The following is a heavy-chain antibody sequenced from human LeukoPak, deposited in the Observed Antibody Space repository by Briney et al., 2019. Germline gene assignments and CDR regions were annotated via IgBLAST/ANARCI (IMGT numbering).Heavy chain of an antibody. CDR2: IYYSGST. D-gene: IGHD3-16*01. Sequence: SETLSPTCTISGIAISRLVYDWSWIRQHPGKGLEGIGNIYYSGSTYYNPSLKSRVTISVEMHKNQFSLKLPSESAGDTAVYCCARNDTNVGGVRSAWRQGTLVTVSS. V-gene: IGHV4-31*03. CDR1: GIAISRLVYD. J-gene: IGHJ5*02. CDR3: ARNDTNVGGVRSA.